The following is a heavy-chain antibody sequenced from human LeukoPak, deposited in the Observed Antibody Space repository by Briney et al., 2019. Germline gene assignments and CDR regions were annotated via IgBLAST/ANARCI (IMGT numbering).Heavy chain of an antibody. CDR2: INPSGGSA. CDR3: ARFNCGSVCYTDY. J-gene: IGHJ4*02. V-gene: IGHV1-46*01. D-gene: IGHD2-21*02. CDR1: GYTFTNYY. Sequence: VASVKVSCKASGYTFTNYYIHWVRQAPGQGLEWMGIINPSGGSATYAQRFQGRVTMTRDTSTSTVYMELSSLRSEDTAVYYCARFNCGSVCYTDYWGQGTLVTVSS.